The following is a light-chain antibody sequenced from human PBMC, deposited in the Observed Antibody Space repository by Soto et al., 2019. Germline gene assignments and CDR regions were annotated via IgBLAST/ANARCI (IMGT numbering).Light chain of an antibody. CDR1: SSNIGAGYD. J-gene: IGLJ2*01. Sequence: QSVLTQPPSVSGAPGQRVTISCTGSSSNIGAGYDVHWYQQLPGTAPKLLIYGNSNRPSGVPDRFSGSKSGTLASLAITGLQAEDEADYYCQFYDRSLSGYVVFGGGNKLT. CDR2: GNS. V-gene: IGLV1-40*01. CDR3: QFYDRSLSGYVV.